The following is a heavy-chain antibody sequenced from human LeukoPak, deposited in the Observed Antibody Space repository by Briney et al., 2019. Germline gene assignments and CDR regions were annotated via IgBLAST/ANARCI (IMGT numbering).Heavy chain of an antibody. CDR2: LIENGATT. D-gene: IGHD1-26*01. CDR1: GFTFSSHA. Sequence: GGSLRPSCAASGFTFSSHAMSWVRRAPGKGLEWVSGLIENGATTYYADSVKGRFTISRDNSRNTMYLQMNSLRVEDTAVYYCVKDYQVGNSPAFGDYWGQGTLVTISS. V-gene: IGHV3-23*01. J-gene: IGHJ4*02. CDR3: VKDYQVGNSPAFGDY.